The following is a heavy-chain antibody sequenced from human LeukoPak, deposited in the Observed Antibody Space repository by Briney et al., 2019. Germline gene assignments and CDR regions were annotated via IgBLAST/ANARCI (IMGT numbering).Heavy chain of an antibody. Sequence: GGSLRLSCAASGFTFYDYAMHWVRQAPGKGLEWVSGISWNSVNIGHEDSVKGRFTISRDNAKNSLHLQMNSLRPEDTALYYCVKDRGLRNQWLQVTYDSWGQGTLVTVSS. D-gene: IGHD5-24*01. CDR3: VKDRGLRNQWLQVTYDS. CDR2: ISWNSVNI. CDR1: GFTFYDYA. J-gene: IGHJ4*02. V-gene: IGHV3-9*01.